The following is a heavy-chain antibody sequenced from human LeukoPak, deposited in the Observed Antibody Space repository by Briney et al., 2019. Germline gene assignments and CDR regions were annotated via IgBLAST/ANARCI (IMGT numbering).Heavy chain of an antibody. D-gene: IGHD4-11*01. Sequence: SETLSLTCTVSGGSISSSSYYWGWIRQPPGKGLEWIGSIYYSGSTYYNPSLKSRVTISVDTSKNQFSLKLSSVTAADTAVYYCARGDYSSNGPEYWGQGTLVTVSS. V-gene: IGHV4-39*07. CDR2: IYYSGST. CDR1: GGSISSSSYY. CDR3: ARGDYSSNGPEY. J-gene: IGHJ4*02.